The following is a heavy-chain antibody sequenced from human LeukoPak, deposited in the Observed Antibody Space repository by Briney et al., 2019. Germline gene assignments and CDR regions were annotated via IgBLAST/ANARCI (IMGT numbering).Heavy chain of an antibody. CDR1: GGTFSSYA. CDR2: IIPILGIA. D-gene: IGHD3-22*01. J-gene: IGHJ4*02. V-gene: IGHV1-69*04. Sequence: ASVKVSCKASGGTFSSYAISWVRQAPGQGLEWMGRIIPILGIANYAQKFQGRVTITADKSTSTAYMELSSLRSEDTAVYYCARIGHDSSGYYGYWGQGTLVTVSS. CDR3: ARIGHDSSGYYGY.